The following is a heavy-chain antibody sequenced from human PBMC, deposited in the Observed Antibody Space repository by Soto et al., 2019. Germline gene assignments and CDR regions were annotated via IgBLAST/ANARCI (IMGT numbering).Heavy chain of an antibody. CDR1: GFTFSSYA. CDR3: ARGRSCSQTYHHYIDF. J-gene: IGHJ6*03. CDR2: IWYDGRKK. D-gene: IGHD2-15*01. V-gene: IGHV3-33*01. Sequence: QVQLVESGGGVVQPGSSLRLSCAASGFTFSSYAMYWVRQAPGKGLECVALIWYDGRKKYYAYSVKGRFTISRDNSKNTRVLQMNSLSAEDTAIYYGARGRSCSQTYHHYIDFWGKGTTVTVSS.